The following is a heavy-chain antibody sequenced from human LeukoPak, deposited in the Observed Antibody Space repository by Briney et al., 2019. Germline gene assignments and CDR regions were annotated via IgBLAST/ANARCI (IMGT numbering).Heavy chain of an antibody. D-gene: IGHD6-19*01. CDR1: GGSISSSSYY. CDR3: ARGAYSSGSAYDY. J-gene: IGHJ4*02. Sequence: SETLSLTCTVSGGSISSSSYYWVWIRQPPWKGLEWIGSIYYSGSTYYNPSLKSRVTMSLDTSKNQFSLKLTSVTAADTAVYYCARGAYSSGSAYDYWGQGTLVTVSS. CDR2: IYYSGST. V-gene: IGHV4-39*07.